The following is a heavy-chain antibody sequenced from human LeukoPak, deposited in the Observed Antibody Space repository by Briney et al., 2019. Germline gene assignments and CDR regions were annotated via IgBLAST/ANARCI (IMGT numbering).Heavy chain of an antibody. J-gene: IGHJ3*01. CDR2: ISSSSSTI. CDR1: GFTFSSYS. D-gene: IGHD1-26*01. Sequence: GGSLRLSCAASGFTFSSYSMNWVRQAPGKGLEWVSYISSSSSTIYYADSVKGRFTISRDNAKNTVYLQMNSLRAEDTAVYYCARGWVPSDISMNWGQGTMVTVSS. V-gene: IGHV3-48*04. CDR3: ARGWVPSDISMN.